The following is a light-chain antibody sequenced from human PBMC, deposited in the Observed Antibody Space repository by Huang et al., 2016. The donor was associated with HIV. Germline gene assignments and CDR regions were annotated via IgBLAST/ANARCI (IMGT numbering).Light chain of an antibody. Sequence: DIVMTQSPDSLTVSLGERATINCKSSQSVLQSSNNKNYLAWYQHKPGQPPKLLMYWATTRESGVPDRFSGSGSGTQFTLTISSLQAEDVAVYYCQQYYNNPPAWTFGQGTKVEI. CDR3: QQYYNNPPAWT. CDR1: QSVLQSSNNKNY. V-gene: IGKV4-1*01. CDR2: WAT. J-gene: IGKJ1*01.